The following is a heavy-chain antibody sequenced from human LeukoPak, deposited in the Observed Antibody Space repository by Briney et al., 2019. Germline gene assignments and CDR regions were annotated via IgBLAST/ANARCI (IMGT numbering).Heavy chain of an antibody. Sequence: SETLSLTCTVSGGSTSSYYWSWIRQPPGKGLEWIGYIYHSGRTNYVPSLKSRVTMSVDTSKNQISLNLSSVTAADTAIYYCARASYCGANCYYYFDYWGQGTLVTVSS. J-gene: IGHJ4*02. CDR2: IYHSGRT. CDR1: GGSTSSYY. D-gene: IGHD2-21*02. V-gene: IGHV4-59*01. CDR3: ARASYCGANCYYYFDY.